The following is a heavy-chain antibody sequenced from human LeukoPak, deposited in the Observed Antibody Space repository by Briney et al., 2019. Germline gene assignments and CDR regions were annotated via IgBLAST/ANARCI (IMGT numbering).Heavy chain of an antibody. CDR3: ARGSPVGDY. V-gene: IGHV4-59*01. CDR2: IYYSGST. J-gene: IGHJ4*02. CDR1: GGSISSYY. Sequence: SETLSLTCTVSGGSISSYYWSWIRQPPGKGLEWIGYIYYSGSTHYNPSLESRVTISVDTSKNQFSLKLSSVTAADTAVYYCARGSPVGDYWGQGNLVTVSS. D-gene: IGHD3-10*01.